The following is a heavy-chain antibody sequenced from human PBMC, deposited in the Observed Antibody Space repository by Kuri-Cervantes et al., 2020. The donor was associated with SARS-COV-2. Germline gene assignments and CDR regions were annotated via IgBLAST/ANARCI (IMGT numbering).Heavy chain of an antibody. CDR2: ISWDGGST. CDR1: GFTFDDYA. V-gene: IGHV3-43D*04. Sequence: LSLTCAASGFTFDDYAMHWVRQAPGKGLEWVSLISWDGGSTYYADSVKGRFTISRDNSKNSLYLQMNSLSAEDTAVYYCSGDRNYDFWSGYYYGFDYWGQGTLVTVSS. D-gene: IGHD3-3*01. J-gene: IGHJ4*02. CDR3: SGDRNYDFWSGYYYGFDY.